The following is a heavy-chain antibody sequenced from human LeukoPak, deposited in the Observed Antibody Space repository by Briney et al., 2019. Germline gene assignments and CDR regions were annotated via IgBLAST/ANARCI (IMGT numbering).Heavy chain of an antibody. CDR2: IYSSGSS. J-gene: IGHJ4*02. CDR1: GGSISSYS. CDR3: ARGIAAAGTGDFFDY. V-gene: IGHV4-59*01. D-gene: IGHD6-13*01. Sequence: SETLSLTCAVYGGSISSYSWSWIRQPPGKGLEWIGYIYSSGSSNYNPSLKSRVTISIDTSKNQFSLKLSSVTAADTAVYYCARGIAAAGTGDFFDYWGQGTLVTVSS.